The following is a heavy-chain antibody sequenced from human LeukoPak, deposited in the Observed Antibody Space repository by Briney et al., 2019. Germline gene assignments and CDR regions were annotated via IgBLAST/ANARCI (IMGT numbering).Heavy chain of an antibody. CDR1: GFTFSSYS. V-gene: IGHV3-21*01. D-gene: IGHD3-3*01. CDR2: ISSSSSYI. CDR3: ARGAYYDFWSGYYGEYYYYYYMDV. Sequence: GGSLRLSCAASGFTFSSYSMNWVRQAPGKGLEWVSSISSSSSYIYYADSVKGRFTISRDNAKNSLYLQMNSLRAEDTAVYYCARGAYYDFWSGYYGEYYYYYYMDVWGKGTTVTVSS. J-gene: IGHJ6*03.